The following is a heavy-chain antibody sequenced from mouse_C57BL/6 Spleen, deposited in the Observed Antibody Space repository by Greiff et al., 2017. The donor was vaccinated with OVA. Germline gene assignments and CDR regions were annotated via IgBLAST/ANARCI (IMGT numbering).Heavy chain of an antibody. CDR1: GYTFTSYW. CDR2: IHPNSGST. J-gene: IGHJ2*01. Sequence: QVQLKQPGAELVKPGASVKLSCKASGYTFTSYWMHWVKQRPGQGLEWIGMIHPNSGSTNYNEKFKSKATLTVDKSSSTAYMQLSSLTSEDSAVYYCARRDYYGSSQYYFDYWGQGTTLTVSS. D-gene: IGHD1-1*01. CDR3: ARRDYYGSSQYYFDY. V-gene: IGHV1-64*01.